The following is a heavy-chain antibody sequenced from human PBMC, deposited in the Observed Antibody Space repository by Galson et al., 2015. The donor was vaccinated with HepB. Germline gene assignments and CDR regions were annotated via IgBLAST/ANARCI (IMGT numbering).Heavy chain of an antibody. CDR2: INPDNGGT. V-gene: IGHV1-2*02. CDR3: ARVSSGYDH. J-gene: IGHJ4*02. D-gene: IGHD5-12*01. CDR1: GYTLSDYY. Sequence: SVKVSCKASGYTLSDYYIHWVRQAPGQGLEWMGWINPDNGGTGSAQKFQGRVTMTRDTSINTAYMELSRLRSDDTAMYYCARVSSGYDHWGQGTLVTVSS.